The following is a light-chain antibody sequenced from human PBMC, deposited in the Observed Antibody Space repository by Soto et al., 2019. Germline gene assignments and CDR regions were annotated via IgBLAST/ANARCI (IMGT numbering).Light chain of an antibody. CDR3: KQSYTTPRT. CDR1: QSISTF. V-gene: IGKV1-39*01. J-gene: IGKJ4*02. CDR2: AAI. Sequence: DIQMTQSPSSLSASVGDRVSVTCRASQSISTFLNWYQQRPGEAPKLLIYAAISLQSCVPSRFSGSGSGADFTLTIGSLQPEDFAAYYCKQSYTTPRTFGEGTKVEVK.